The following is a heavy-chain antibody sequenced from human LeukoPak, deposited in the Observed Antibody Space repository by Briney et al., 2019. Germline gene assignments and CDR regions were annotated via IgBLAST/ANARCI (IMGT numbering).Heavy chain of an antibody. J-gene: IGHJ4*02. CDR1: GYTLTELS. Sequence: GAAVTVSCKVSGYTLTELSMHWLGQAPGKRREGMGGFEPADGETIYAQKFQGRVTMHEDTSTDKAYMELSSLRSEDTAVYYCASVPDDSSGYHSDYWGQGTLVTVSS. D-gene: IGHD3-22*01. V-gene: IGHV1-24*01. CDR3: ASVPDDSSGYHSDY. CDR2: FEPADGET.